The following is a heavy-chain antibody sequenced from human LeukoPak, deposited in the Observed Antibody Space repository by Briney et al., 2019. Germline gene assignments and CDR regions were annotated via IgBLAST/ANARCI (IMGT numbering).Heavy chain of an antibody. J-gene: IGHJ6*02. CDR2: ICNDGSNK. CDR3: ATESFIAAAGVLRSYYYYGMDV. CDR1: GFTFSSYS. V-gene: IGHV3-33*01. D-gene: IGHD6-13*01. Sequence: PGGSLRLSCAASGFTFSSYSMHWVRQAPGKGLEWVAVICNDGSNKHYADSVKGRLTISRDNSKNTLYLQMTRLRAEDTPVYYCATESFIAAAGVLRSYYYYGMDVWGQGTTVTVSS.